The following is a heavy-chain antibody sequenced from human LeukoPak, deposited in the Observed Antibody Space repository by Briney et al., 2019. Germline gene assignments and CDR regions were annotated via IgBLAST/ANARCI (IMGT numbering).Heavy chain of an antibody. CDR2: IYTSGST. Sequence: SETLSLTCTVSGGSISSGSYYWSWIRQPAGKGLEWIGRIYTSGSTNYNPSLKSRVTISVDTSKNQFSLKLSSVTAADTAVYYCARDLGHSRLVTREFDPWGQGTLVTVSS. D-gene: IGHD3-9*01. V-gene: IGHV4-61*02. CDR3: ARDLGHSRLVTREFDP. J-gene: IGHJ5*02. CDR1: GGSISSGSYY.